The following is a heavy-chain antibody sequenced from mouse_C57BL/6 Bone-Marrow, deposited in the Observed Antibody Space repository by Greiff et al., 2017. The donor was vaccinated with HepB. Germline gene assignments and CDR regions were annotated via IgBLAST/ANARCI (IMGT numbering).Heavy chain of an antibody. CDR3: VSGIYHFDY. V-gene: IGHV10-1*01. D-gene: IGHD1-1*01. J-gene: IGHJ2*01. Sequence: EVKLVESGGGLVQPKGSLKLSCAASGLSFNTYAMNWVRQAPGKGLEWVARIRSKSNNYATYYADSVKDRFTISRDDSESMLYLQMNNLKTEDTAMYYCVSGIYHFDYWGQGTTLTVSS. CDR2: IRSKSNNYAT. CDR1: GLSFNTYA.